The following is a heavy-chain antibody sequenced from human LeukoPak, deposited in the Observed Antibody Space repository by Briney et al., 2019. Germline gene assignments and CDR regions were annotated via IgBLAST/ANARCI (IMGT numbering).Heavy chain of an antibody. CDR1: GFSFNRYS. Sequence: GGSVRLSCAASGFSFNRYSMNWVRQAPGKGLEWVSSISSRSYLYYADSVKGRFAISRDNAKNSLYLQMNSLRAEDTAVYYCARDGVSPGYWGQGTLVTVSS. D-gene: IGHD2-21*01. CDR3: ARDGVSPGY. J-gene: IGHJ4*02. CDR2: ISSRSYL. V-gene: IGHV3-21*01.